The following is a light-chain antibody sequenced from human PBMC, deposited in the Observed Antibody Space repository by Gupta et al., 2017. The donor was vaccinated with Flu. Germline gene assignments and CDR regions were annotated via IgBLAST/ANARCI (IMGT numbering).Light chain of an antibody. CDR1: HSIYNY. CDR2: AAS. J-gene: IGKJ4*01. Sequence: PSSLSASVGDRVTITCRASHSIYNYLNWYQQQPGRAPKLLIYAASNLQTGVPSRFSGSGSGTDFTLTITGLLPEDFGAYYCQQGYSTPHTFGGGTKVDIK. CDR3: QQGYSTPHT. V-gene: IGKV1-39*01.